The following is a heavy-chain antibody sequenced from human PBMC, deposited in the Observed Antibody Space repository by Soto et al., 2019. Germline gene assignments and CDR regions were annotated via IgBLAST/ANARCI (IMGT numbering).Heavy chain of an antibody. CDR1: GFTFSSYG. Sequence: GGSLRLSCAASGFTFSSYGMHWVRQAPGKGLEWVAIIWYDGSTKYYADFVKGRFTISRDNSKNTLYLQMNSLRVEDTAVYYCAKGSGSSGWPPFLFYCYGDHRNLHSFPTRRASDL. D-gene: IGHD6-19*01. J-gene: IGHJ2*01. V-gene: IGHV3-30*02. CDR3: AKGSGSSGWPPFLFYCYGDHRNLHSFPTRRASDL. CDR2: IWYDGSTK.